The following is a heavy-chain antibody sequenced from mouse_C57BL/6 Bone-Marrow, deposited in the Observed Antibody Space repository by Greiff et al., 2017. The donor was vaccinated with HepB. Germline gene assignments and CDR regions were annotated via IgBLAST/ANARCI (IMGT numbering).Heavy chain of an antibody. D-gene: IGHD1-1*01. V-gene: IGHV1-81*01. CDR1: GYTFTSYG. Sequence: QVQLKQSGAELARPGASVKLSCKASGYTFTSYGISWVKQRTGQGLEWIGEIYPRSGNTYYNEKFKGKATLTADKSSSTAYMELRSLTSEDSAVYFCARGLLRSFYYFDYWGQGTTLTVSS. J-gene: IGHJ2*01. CDR3: ARGLLRSFYYFDY. CDR2: IYPRSGNT.